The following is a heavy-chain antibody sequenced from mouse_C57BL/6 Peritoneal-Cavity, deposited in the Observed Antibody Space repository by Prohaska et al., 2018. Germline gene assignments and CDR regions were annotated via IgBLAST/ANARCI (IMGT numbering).Heavy chain of an antibody. CDR1: AFLITSGYY. J-gene: IGHJ3*01. Sequence: QMPHQESSLGLVKPSPSLFLSCSITAFLITSGYYWFCICQSPVKPLEWMGYITHSGETFYNPFLQSPISITMETSKNKFFLQLKLLTKAEAATYYTGVATDGCYTCSYWGQGTLVTVAA. CDR3: GVATDGCYTCSY. V-gene: IGHV12-3*01. CDR2: ITHSGET. D-gene: IGHD2-3*01.